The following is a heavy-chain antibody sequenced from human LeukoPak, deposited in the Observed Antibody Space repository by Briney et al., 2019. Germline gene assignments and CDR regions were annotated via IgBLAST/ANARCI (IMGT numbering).Heavy chain of an antibody. CDR2: IYYSGST. V-gene: IGHV4-59*01. Sequence: SETLSLTCTVSGGSISTYYWSWIRQPPGKGLEWIGYIYYSGSTNYNPSLKSRVTISVDTSKSQFSLKLCSVTAADTAVYYCARVPTYTNHFDYWGQGTLVTVSS. J-gene: IGHJ4*02. CDR1: GGSISTYY. D-gene: IGHD4-11*01. CDR3: ARVPTYTNHFDY.